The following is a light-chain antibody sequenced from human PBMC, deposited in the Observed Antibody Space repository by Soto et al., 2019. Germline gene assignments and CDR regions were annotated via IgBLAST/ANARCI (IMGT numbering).Light chain of an antibody. J-gene: IGKJ4*01. CDR2: AAS. CDR3: QKYNSVPLT. Sequence: IQMTQSPSSLSASVGDRVTITCRARQGISNYLAWYQQKPGKVPKLLIYAASTLQSGVPSRFSGSGSGTDFTLTISSLQREDVATYYCQKYNSVPLTFGGGTKVEIK. V-gene: IGKV1-27*01. CDR1: QGISNY.